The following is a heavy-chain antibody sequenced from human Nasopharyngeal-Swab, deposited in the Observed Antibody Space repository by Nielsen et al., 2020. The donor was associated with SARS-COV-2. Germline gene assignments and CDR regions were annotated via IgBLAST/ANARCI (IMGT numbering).Heavy chain of an antibody. Sequence: WIRQPPGEGLEWVAVIWYDGSNKYYADSVKGRFTISRDNAKNTLYLQMNSLRAEDTAVYYCARGFLDDAFDIWGQGTMVTVSS. J-gene: IGHJ3*02. CDR2: IWYDGSNK. D-gene: IGHD3/OR15-3a*01. V-gene: IGHV3-33*01. CDR3: ARGFLDDAFDI.